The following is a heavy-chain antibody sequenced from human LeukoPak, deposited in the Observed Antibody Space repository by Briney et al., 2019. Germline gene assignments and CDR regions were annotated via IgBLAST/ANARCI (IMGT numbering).Heavy chain of an antibody. Sequence: ASVKVSCKASGGTFSSYAISWVRQAPGQGLEWMGGIIPIFGTANYAQKFQGRVTITTDESTSTAYMELSSLRSGDTAVYYCARGDFWSGYYTPGNYYYYYMDVWGKGTTVTVSS. CDR1: GGTFSSYA. CDR3: ARGDFWSGYYTPGNYYYYYMDV. V-gene: IGHV1-69*05. J-gene: IGHJ6*03. CDR2: IIPIFGTA. D-gene: IGHD3-3*01.